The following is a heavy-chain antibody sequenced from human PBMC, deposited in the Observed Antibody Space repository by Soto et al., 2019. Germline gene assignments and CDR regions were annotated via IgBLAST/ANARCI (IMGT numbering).Heavy chain of an antibody. CDR1: GYTFTRYG. V-gene: IGHV1-18*01. Sequence: QVQLVQSRAEVKKPGASVKVSCKAAGYTFTRYGISWVRQAPGQGLEWMGWISGSNGKTSYAQKVKGRVTMTTDTSTSTVYMELRSLRSDDTAVYYCARGIAVADPYNWFDSWGQGTLVTVSS. CDR2: ISGSNGKT. J-gene: IGHJ5*01. CDR3: ARGIAVADPYNWFDS. D-gene: IGHD6-13*01.